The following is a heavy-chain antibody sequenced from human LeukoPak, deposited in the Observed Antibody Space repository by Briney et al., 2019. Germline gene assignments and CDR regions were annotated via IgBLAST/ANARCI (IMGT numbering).Heavy chain of an antibody. D-gene: IGHD3-10*01. V-gene: IGHV3-74*01. J-gene: IGHJ4*02. CDR3: AREYYGSGSLDY. CDR1: GFTFSTYS. CDR2: INSDGSST. Sequence: GGSLRLSCVASGFTFSTYSMNWVRQAPGKGLVWVSRINSDGSSTSYADSVKGRFTISRDNAKNTLYLQMNSLRAEDTAVYYCAREYYGSGSLDYWGQGTLVTVSS.